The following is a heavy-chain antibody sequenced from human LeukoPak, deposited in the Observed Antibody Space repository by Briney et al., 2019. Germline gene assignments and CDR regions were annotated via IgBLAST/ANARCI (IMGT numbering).Heavy chain of an antibody. CDR3: ARAGSSGTLIDY. Sequence: PGKSLRLSCAASGFTFNNYGMHWVRQAPGKGLEWVAVISYDGRNIHYPDSVKGRFTISRDISTDTLWLQMDSLRTEDTAVYYCARAGSSGTLIDYWGQGTLVTVSS. CDR2: ISYDGRNI. CDR1: GFTFNNYG. D-gene: IGHD3-22*01. V-gene: IGHV3-30*03. J-gene: IGHJ4*02.